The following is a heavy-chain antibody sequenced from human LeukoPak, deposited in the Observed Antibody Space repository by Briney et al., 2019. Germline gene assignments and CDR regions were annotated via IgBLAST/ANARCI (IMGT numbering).Heavy chain of an antibody. Sequence: PGGSLRLSCAASGFTFSSYAMSWVRQAPGEGLEWVSVISGSGGSTYYADSVKGRFTISRDNSKNTVYLQMNSLRAEDTAVYYRAKGSDLWFGETWGQGTLVTVSS. CDR1: GFTFSSYA. CDR2: ISGSGGST. J-gene: IGHJ4*02. D-gene: IGHD3-10*01. CDR3: AKGSDLWFGET. V-gene: IGHV3-23*01.